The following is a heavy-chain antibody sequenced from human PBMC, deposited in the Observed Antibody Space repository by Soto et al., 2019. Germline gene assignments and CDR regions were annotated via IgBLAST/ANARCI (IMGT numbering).Heavy chain of an antibody. V-gene: IGHV3-23*01. Sequence: GGSLRLSCAASGFTYSSDAMNWVHHAPGKGLEWVSAISSSGGSTYYADSVKGRFTISRYNSKNTLYLQMNSLRAEDTAVYYCAKDELTYYYDRSGYHHPHFDAWGPGALVTVSS. J-gene: IGHJ4*02. CDR1: GFTYSSDA. D-gene: IGHD3-22*01. CDR2: ISSSGGST. CDR3: AKDELTYYYDRSGYHHPHFDA.